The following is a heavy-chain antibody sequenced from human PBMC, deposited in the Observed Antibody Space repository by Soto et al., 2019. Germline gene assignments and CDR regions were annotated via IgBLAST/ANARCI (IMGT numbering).Heavy chain of an antibody. J-gene: IGHJ5*02. CDR2: ISYHGNTE. D-gene: IGHD6-25*01. CDR3: ARVGLNVFRAANDSYNWFEP. CDR1: GFTFSHYA. Sequence: GGSLRLSCTASGFTFSHYALHWLRQTPGKGLEWVAYISYHGNTEKYADSVKDRFTISRDNYKKEVYLQMNSLRIEDTAVYYCARVGLNVFRAANDSYNWFEPWGQGTLVTVSS. V-gene: IGHV3-30*04.